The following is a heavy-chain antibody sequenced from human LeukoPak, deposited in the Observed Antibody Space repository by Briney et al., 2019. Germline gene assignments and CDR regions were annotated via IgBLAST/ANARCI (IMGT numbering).Heavy chain of an antibody. CDR3: ARESDILTGYPFDY. Sequence: GGSLRLSCAASGFTVSRNYMNWVRQAPGKGLEWVSVIYSGGSTYYADSVKGRFTISRDDSKKTVYLQMNSLRAEDTAVYYCARESDILTGYPFDYWGQGTLVTGFS. D-gene: IGHD3-9*01. CDR1: GFTVSRNY. J-gene: IGHJ4*02. CDR2: IYSGGST. V-gene: IGHV3-66*01.